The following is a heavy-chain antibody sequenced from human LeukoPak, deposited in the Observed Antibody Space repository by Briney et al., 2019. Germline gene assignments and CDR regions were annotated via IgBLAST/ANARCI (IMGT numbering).Heavy chain of an antibody. V-gene: IGHV1-46*01. Sequence: GASVKVSCKASGYTFTSYYMHWVRQAPGQGLEWMGLINPTGGSTGYAQKFQGRVTMTRDMSTSTDYMELSSLRSEDTAIYYCARDTVGDNAWWFDPWGQGTLVTVSS. J-gene: IGHJ5*02. D-gene: IGHD4-23*01. CDR1: GYTFTSYY. CDR2: INPTGGST. CDR3: ARDTVGDNAWWFDP.